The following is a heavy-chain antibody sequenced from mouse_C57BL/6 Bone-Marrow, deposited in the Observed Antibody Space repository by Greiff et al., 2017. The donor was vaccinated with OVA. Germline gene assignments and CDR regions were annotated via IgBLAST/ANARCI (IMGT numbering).Heavy chain of an antibody. Sequence: QVQLQQPGAELVKPGASVKLSCKASGYTFTSYWMHWVKQRPGQGLEWIGMIHPNSGSTNYNEKFKSKATLTVDKSSSTAYMQLSSLTSEDSAVYYCARSPPIYYYGSSYVDYWGQGTTRTVSS. CDR1: GYTFTSYW. CDR2: IHPNSGST. J-gene: IGHJ2*01. V-gene: IGHV1-64*01. CDR3: ARSPPIYYYGSSYVDY. D-gene: IGHD1-1*01.